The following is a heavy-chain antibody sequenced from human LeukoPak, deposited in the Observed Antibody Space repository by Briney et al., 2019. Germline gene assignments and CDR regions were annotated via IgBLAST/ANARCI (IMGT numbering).Heavy chain of an antibody. V-gene: IGHV1-2*02. CDR1: GGTFSSYA. J-gene: IGHJ5*02. Sequence: ASAKVSCKASGGTFSSYAISWVRQAPGQGLEWMGWINPNSGGTNYAQKFQGRVTMTRDTSISTAYMELSRLRSDDTAVYYCARDLAAWGQGTLVTVSS. CDR3: ARDLAA. CDR2: INPNSGGT.